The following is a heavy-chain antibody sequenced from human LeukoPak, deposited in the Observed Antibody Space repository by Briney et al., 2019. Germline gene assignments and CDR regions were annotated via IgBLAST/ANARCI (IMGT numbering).Heavy chain of an antibody. J-gene: IGHJ4*02. CDR3: ARVAWGCSGGSCYYYYDSSGYYYFDY. CDR2: ISSSGSTI. D-gene: IGHD2-15*01. CDR1: GFTSSDYY. V-gene: IGHV3-11*04. Sequence: PGGSLRLSCAASGFTSSDYYMSWIRQAPGKGLEWVSYISSSGSTIYYADSVKGRFTISRDNAKNSLYLQMNSLRAEDTAVYYCARVAWGCSGGSCYYYYDSSGYYYFDYWGQGTLVTVSS.